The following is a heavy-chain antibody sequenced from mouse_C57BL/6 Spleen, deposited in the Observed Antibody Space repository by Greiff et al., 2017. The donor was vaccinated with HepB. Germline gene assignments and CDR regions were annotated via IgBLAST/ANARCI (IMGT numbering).Heavy chain of an antibody. Sequence: QVQLQQSGAELVRPGASVTLSCKASGYTFTDYEMHWVKQTPVHGLEWIGSIDPETGGTAYNQTFKGKAILTADKSSSTAYMELRSLTSEDSAVYYCTRWDCSSYVYFAYWGQGTLVTVSA. V-gene: IGHV1-15*01. J-gene: IGHJ3*01. CDR1: GYTFTDYE. CDR3: TRWDCSSYVYFAY. CDR2: IDPETGGT. D-gene: IGHD1-1*01.